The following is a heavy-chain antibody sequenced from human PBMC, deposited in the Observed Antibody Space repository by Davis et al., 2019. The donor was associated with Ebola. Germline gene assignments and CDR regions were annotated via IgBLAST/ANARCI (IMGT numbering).Heavy chain of an antibody. J-gene: IGHJ6*02. CDR1: GGSFSGYY. CDR3: ARVPYYGMDV. Sequence: MPSETLSLTCAVYGGSFSGYYWSWIRQPPGKGLEWIGSIYYSGSTYYNASLKRRVTISVDTSKNQFSLKLSSVTAADTAVYYCARVPYYGMDVWGQGTTVTVSS. V-gene: IGHV4-34*01. CDR2: IYYSGST.